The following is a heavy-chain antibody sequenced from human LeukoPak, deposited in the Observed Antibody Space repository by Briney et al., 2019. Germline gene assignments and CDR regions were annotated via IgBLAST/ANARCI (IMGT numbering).Heavy chain of an antibody. D-gene: IGHD2-2*01. V-gene: IGHV3-20*04. J-gene: IGHJ4*02. Sequence: GGSLRLSCAASGYKFEDYGMIELRQAPANRLAWVSGKSLKGGSTGYADSVKGRFTISRDNAKNSLYLQMNSLRAEDTALYYCARDRLRFCSSTSCHTPFDFWGQGTLATVSS. CDR1: GYKFEDYG. CDR2: KSLKGGST. CDR3: ARDRLRFCSSTSCHTPFDF.